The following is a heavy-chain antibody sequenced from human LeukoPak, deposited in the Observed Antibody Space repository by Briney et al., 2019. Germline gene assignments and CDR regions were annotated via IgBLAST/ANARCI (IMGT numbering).Heavy chain of an antibody. V-gene: IGHV3-23*01. CDR3: AKATYSTSWNLYFHY. D-gene: IGHD6-13*01. CDR2: ISGSDDST. Sequence: PGGSLRLSCAAFGFTFSSYAMSWVRQVPGKGLEWVSSISGSDDSTYYADSVKGRFTISRDNSKNTLFLQMNSLRAEDMAVYFCAKATYSTSWNLYFHYWGQGTLITVSS. J-gene: IGHJ4*02. CDR1: GFTFSSYA.